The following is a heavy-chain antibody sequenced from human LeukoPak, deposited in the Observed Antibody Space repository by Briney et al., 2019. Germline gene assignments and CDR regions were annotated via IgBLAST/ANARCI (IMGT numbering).Heavy chain of an antibody. CDR1: GFTFISYW. V-gene: IGHV3-7*04. D-gene: IGHD1-14*01. J-gene: IGHJ4*02. Sequence: GGSLRLSCVGSGFTFISYWMTWVRQAPGKGLEWVANIKDDGSEKYSVDSVKGRFTMSRDNAKNLLYLQMSSLRAEDTAVYYCARARIDYWGQGTLVTVSS. CDR2: IKDDGSEK. CDR3: ARARIDY.